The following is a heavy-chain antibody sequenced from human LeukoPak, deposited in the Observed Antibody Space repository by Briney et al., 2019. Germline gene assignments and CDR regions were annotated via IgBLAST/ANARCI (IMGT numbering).Heavy chain of an antibody. D-gene: IGHD2-15*01. CDR2: VSAYNGNT. V-gene: IGHV1-18*01. CDR3: ARSIVVVVAATYAFDI. CDR1: GYTFTSYG. Sequence: ASVKVSCTASGYTFTSYGISWVRQAPGQGLEWMGWVSAYNGNTNYAQKLQGRVTMTTDTSTRTAYMELRSLRSDDTAVYYCARSIVVVVAATYAFDIWGQGTMVTVSS. J-gene: IGHJ3*02.